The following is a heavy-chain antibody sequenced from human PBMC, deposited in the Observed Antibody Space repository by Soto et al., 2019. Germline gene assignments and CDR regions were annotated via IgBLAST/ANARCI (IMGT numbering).Heavy chain of an antibody. D-gene: IGHD2-21*01. V-gene: IGHV5-51*01. CDR2: IYPTDSDT. J-gene: IGHJ4*02. CDR3: ARLPAISTLDY. CDR1: GYSFSTYW. Sequence: GESLKISCEHSGYSFSTYWIGWVRQMPGRGLEWMGIIYPTDSDTRYSPSFQGQVTTSADKSISTAYLHWSSLKASDTAIYYCARLPAISTLDYWGQGTLVTVSS.